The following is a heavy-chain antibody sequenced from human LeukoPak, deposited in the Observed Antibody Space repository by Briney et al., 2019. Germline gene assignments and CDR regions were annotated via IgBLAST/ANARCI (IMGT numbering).Heavy chain of an antibody. J-gene: IGHJ4*02. CDR3: ARSGRELR. CDR1: GFTLSSYA. CDR2: ISYDGSNK. V-gene: IGHV3-30*04. D-gene: IGHD1-26*01. Sequence: GGSLRLSCAASGFTLSSYAMHWVRQAPGKGLEWVAVISYDGSNKYYADSVKGRFTISRDNSKNTLYLQMNSLRAEDTAVYYCARSGRELRWGQGTLVTVSS.